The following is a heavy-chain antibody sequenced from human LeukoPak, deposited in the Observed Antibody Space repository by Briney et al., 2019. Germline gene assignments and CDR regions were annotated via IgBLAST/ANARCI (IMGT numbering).Heavy chain of an antibody. J-gene: IGHJ4*02. D-gene: IGHD1-1*01. CDR2: IFWDDDK. Sequence: SGPTLVKPTQTLTLTCSFSGFSLTTTGVAVGWIRQPPGKALEWLALIFWDDDKKYSPSLKSRVTITKDTSNNQVVLIITNADPVDTATYHCVHRQTGSTSFDYWGQGTLVIVSS. CDR1: GFSLTTTGVA. V-gene: IGHV2-5*02. CDR3: VHRQTGSTSFDY.